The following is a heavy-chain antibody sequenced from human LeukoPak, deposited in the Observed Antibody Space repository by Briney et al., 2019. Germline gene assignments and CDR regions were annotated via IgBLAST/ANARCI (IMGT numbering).Heavy chain of an antibody. CDR3: ARQARWFQKGYYFDY. CDR1: GGSISSYY. Sequence: SETLSLTCTVSGGSISSYYWSWIRQPPGKGLEWTGYIYYSGSTNYNPSLKSRVTISVDTSKNQFSLKLSSVTAADTAVYYCARQARWFQKGYYFDYWGQGTLVTVSS. J-gene: IGHJ4*02. D-gene: IGHD4-23*01. V-gene: IGHV4-59*08. CDR2: IYYSGST.